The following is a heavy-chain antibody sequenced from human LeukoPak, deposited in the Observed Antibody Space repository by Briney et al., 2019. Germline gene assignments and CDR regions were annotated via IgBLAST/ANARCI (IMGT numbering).Heavy chain of an antibody. CDR1: GFTVSTSY. CDR3: ARVRVGNTNWFDP. Sequence: GGSLRLSCAASGFTVSTSYMTWVRQTPGKGREWVSLIFSGGNAYYADSVRGRFTISRDTSNNTLYLQMNSLRAEDTAVYYCARVRVGNTNWFDPWGQGTRVTVSS. V-gene: IGHV3-53*01. J-gene: IGHJ5*02. D-gene: IGHD3-10*01. CDR2: IFSGGNA.